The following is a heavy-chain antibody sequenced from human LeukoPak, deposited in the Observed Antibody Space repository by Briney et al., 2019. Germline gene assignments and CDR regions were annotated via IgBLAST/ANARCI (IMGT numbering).Heavy chain of an antibody. D-gene: IGHD6-13*01. Sequence: PGGSLRLSCAASGFTFSSYAMHWVRQAPGKGLEWVAVISYDGSNKYYADSVKGRFTISRDNSKNTLYLQMNSLRAEDTAVYYCARSLSGGIAAAGTIIDYWGQGTLVTVSS. J-gene: IGHJ4*02. CDR2: ISYDGSNK. CDR1: GFTFSSYA. V-gene: IGHV3-30*04. CDR3: ARSLSGGIAAAGTIIDY.